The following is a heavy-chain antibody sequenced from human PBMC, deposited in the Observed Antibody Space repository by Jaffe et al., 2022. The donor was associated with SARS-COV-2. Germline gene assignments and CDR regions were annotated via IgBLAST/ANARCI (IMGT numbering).Heavy chain of an antibody. CDR3: ARISKYALDFDY. J-gene: IGHJ4*02. CDR2: IFSNDEK. D-gene: IGHD2-8*01. Sequence: QVTLKESGPVLVKPTETLTLTCTVSGFSLSDVRVGVSWIRQPPGKALEWLAHIFSNDEKSYSASLNSRLTISKDTSESQVVLSMTNMDPVDTATYYCARISKYALDFDYWGQGTLVTVSS. CDR1: GFSLSDVRVG. V-gene: IGHV2-26*01.